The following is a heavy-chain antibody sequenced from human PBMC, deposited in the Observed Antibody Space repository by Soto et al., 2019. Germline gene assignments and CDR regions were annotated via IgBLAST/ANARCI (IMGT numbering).Heavy chain of an antibody. CDR3: ARESRGSGWIFDY. D-gene: IGHD6-19*01. V-gene: IGHV1-18*01. J-gene: IGHJ4*02. Sequence: QVQLVQSGPEVKKPGASVKVSFKASGYSFTDHGVSWVRMAPGQGIEWMGWISPDNGNTNYAQKFQGRVTMTRDTSTSTAYMELRSLRSDDTAVFYCARESRGSGWIFDYWGQGTLVTVSS. CDR2: ISPDNGNT. CDR1: GYSFTDHG.